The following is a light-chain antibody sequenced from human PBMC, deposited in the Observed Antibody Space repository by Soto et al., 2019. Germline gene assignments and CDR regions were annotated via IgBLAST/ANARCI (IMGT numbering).Light chain of an antibody. CDR3: QSYDSSLTLYV. Sequence: QSVLTQPRSVSGSPGQSVTISCTGTSSDVGGYNYVSWYQQHPAKAPKLMIYDVSKRPSGVPDRFSGSKSGTSASLAITGLQAEDEADYYCQSYDSSLTLYVFGTGTKVTVL. CDR1: SSDVGGYNY. J-gene: IGLJ1*01. V-gene: IGLV2-11*01. CDR2: DVS.